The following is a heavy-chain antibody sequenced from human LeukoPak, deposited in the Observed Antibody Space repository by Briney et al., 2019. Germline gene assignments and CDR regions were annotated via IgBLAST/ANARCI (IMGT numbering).Heavy chain of an antibody. CDR2: IHTSGST. Sequence: PSETLSLTCTVSGGSISSYYWSWIRQPAEKGLDWIGRIHTSGSTNYNPSLKSRVTMSVDTSKNQFSLKLSSVTAADTAVYYCARDYGGNSKHFDYWGQGTLVTVSS. CDR3: ARDYGGNSKHFDY. CDR1: GGSISSYY. J-gene: IGHJ4*02. D-gene: IGHD4-23*01. V-gene: IGHV4-4*07.